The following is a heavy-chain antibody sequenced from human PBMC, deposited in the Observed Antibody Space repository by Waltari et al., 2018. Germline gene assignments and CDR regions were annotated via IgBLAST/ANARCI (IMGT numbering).Heavy chain of an antibody. CDR2: IYFSGST. J-gene: IGHJ4*02. CDR3: AREGDSGFIDY. D-gene: IGHD2-21*02. CDR1: GGSISSYY. Sequence: QVQLQESGPGLVKPSETLSLTCTVSGGSISSYYWSWIRQPPGKGLEWIGYIYFSGSTNYNPSLKSRVTISVDTSKNQFSLKLSSVTAADTVVYYCAREGDSGFIDYWGQGTLVTVSS. V-gene: IGHV4-59*01.